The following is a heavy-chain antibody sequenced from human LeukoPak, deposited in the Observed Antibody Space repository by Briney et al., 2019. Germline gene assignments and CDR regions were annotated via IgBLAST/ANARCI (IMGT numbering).Heavy chain of an antibody. CDR3: ARGLVGANYYYYMDV. D-gene: IGHD1-26*01. CDR1: GFDFSDYY. Sequence: GGSLRLSCAASGFDFSDYYMSWIRQAPGKGLEWISNIKTTGLTTYYADSVKGRFTISRDNAKNSLYLQMNSLRAEDTAVYYCARGLVGANYYYYMDVWGKGTTVTVSS. J-gene: IGHJ6*03. V-gene: IGHV3-11*04. CDR2: IKTTGLTT.